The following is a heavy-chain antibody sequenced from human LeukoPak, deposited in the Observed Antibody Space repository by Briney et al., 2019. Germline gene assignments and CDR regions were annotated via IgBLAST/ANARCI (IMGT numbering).Heavy chain of an antibody. CDR1: GHTFSTYG. CDR2: ISTYNGDT. CDR3: SRLGTYYYGSGSYSPDYFYYMDV. D-gene: IGHD3-10*01. V-gene: IGHV1-18*01. Sequence: GASVKVSCKASGHTFSTYGISWVRQAPGQGLEWMGWISTYNGDTNYSQKPQGRVTMTTDTSTSTAYMELRSLRSDDTAVYYCSRLGTYYYGSGSYSPDYFYYMDVWGKGTTVTVSS. J-gene: IGHJ6*03.